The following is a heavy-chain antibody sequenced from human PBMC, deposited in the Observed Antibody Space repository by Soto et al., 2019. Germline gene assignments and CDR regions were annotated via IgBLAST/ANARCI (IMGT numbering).Heavy chain of an antibody. D-gene: IGHD7-27*01. Sequence: QVQLVQSGAEVKKPGASVKVSCKAAAYTFTSYDINWVRQATGQDFEWMGWMNPNNGNTAYAQKFQGRVTMTRDTSKSTAVMELSSLTSEDTAVYYCARGPRKWGVDYWGQGTLVTVSS. J-gene: IGHJ4*02. CDR2: MNPNNGNT. V-gene: IGHV1-8*01. CDR3: ARGPRKWGVDY. CDR1: AYTFTSYD.